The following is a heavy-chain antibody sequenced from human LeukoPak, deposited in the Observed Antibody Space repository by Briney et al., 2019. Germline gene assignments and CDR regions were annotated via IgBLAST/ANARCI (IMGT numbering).Heavy chain of an antibody. CDR2: IEQDGSEK. J-gene: IGHJ4*02. V-gene: IGHV3-7*04. CDR3: ARDTRWGGEDFDY. CDR1: GFSFSSYR. Sequence: GGSLRLSCAASGFSFSSYRMSWVRPAPGKGLEWVANIEQDGSEKYYVDSVKGRFTISRDNAKNSLYLQMNSLRVEDTAVYYCARDTRWGGEDFDYWGQGTLVTVSS. D-gene: IGHD2-2*01.